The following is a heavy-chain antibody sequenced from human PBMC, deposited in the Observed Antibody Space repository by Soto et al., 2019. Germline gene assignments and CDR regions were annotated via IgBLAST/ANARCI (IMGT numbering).Heavy chain of an antibody. D-gene: IGHD3-9*01. J-gene: IGHJ2*01. CDR3: ARGSLYAILTGSYWYFDL. Sequence: EVQLVESGGGLVQPGGSLRLSCAASGFTVSSNYMSWVRQAPGKGLEWVSVIYSGGSTYYADSVKGRFTISRDNSKNTLYLQMNSLRVEDTAVYYCARGSLYAILTGSYWYFDLWGRGTLVTVSS. CDR2: IYSGGST. V-gene: IGHV3-66*01. CDR1: GFTVSSNY.